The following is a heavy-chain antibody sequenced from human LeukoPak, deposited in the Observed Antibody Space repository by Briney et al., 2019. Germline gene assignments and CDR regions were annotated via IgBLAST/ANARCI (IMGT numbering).Heavy chain of an antibody. Sequence: SENLSLTCTVSGGSISSYYWSWIRQPPGKGLEWIGYIYYSGSTNYNPSLKSRVTISVDTSKNQFSLKLSSVTAADTAVYYCARIVPAAMELAGAFDIWGQGTMVTVSS. CDR2: IYYSGST. J-gene: IGHJ3*02. CDR3: ARIVPAAMELAGAFDI. CDR1: GGSISSYY. V-gene: IGHV4-59*01. D-gene: IGHD2-2*01.